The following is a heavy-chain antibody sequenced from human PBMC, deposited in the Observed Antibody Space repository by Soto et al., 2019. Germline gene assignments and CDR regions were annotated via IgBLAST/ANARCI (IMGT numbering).Heavy chain of an antibody. CDR3: ARDTYSGYDFGL. CDR1: GASVAGGSYY. V-gene: IGHV4-30-4*01. CDR2: IPSRGRP. J-gene: IGHJ5*02. D-gene: IGHD5-12*01. Sequence: SETLSLTCSVSGASVAGGSYYWSWVRQPPGRGLEWIGYIPSRGRPFYNPSLTSRGTISADTSKNQLSLQLTSVTAADTAVYYCARDTYSGYDFGLWGQGTLVTVSS.